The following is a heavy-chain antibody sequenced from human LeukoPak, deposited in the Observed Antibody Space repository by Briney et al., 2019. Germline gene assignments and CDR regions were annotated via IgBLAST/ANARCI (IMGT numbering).Heavy chain of an antibody. V-gene: IGHV3-21*04. D-gene: IGHD3-3*01. Sequence: GGSLKLSCAASGFTFSNYNFYWVRQAPGKGLEWVSSISSTSSYIYYADSVKGRFTISRDNSKNTLYLQMNSLRAEDTAVYYCAKDRVSYYDFWSGYPVLQYWGQGTLVTVSS. CDR1: GFTFSNYN. J-gene: IGHJ4*02. CDR2: ISSTSSYI. CDR3: AKDRVSYYDFWSGYPVLQY.